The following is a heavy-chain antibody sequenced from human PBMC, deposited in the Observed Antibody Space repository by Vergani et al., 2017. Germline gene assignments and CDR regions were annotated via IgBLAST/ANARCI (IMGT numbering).Heavy chain of an antibody. CDR3: ARGAAAGKGGYYYYYYMDV. J-gene: IGHJ6*03. D-gene: IGHD6-13*01. Sequence: QVQLVQSGAEVKKPGSSVKVSCKASGGTFSSYAISWVRQAPGQGLELMGGIIPIFGTANYAQKFQGRVTITADESTSTAYMELSSLRSEDTAVYYCARGAAAGKGGYYYYYYMDVWGKGTTVTVSS. V-gene: IGHV1-69*01. CDR1: GGTFSSYA. CDR2: IIPIFGTA.